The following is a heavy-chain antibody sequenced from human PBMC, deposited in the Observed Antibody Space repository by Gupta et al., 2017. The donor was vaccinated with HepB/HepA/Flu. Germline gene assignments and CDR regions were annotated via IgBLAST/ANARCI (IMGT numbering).Heavy chain of an antibody. CDR2: IYHSGST. CDR1: GGSISSSNW. D-gene: IGHD6-13*01. J-gene: IGHJ6*02. V-gene: IGHV4-4*02. CDR3: ARTGYSSSPSYYYYGMDV. Sequence: QVQLQESGPGLVKPSGTLSLTCAVSGGSISSSNWWSWVRQPPGKGLEWIGEIYHSGSTNYNPSLKSRVTISVDKSKNQFSLKLSSVTAADTAVYYCARTGYSSSPSYYYYGMDVWGQGTTVTVSS.